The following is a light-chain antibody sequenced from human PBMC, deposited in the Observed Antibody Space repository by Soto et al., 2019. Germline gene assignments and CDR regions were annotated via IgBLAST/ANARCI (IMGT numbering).Light chain of an antibody. J-gene: IGKJ3*01. CDR1: RHVYINA. V-gene: IGKV3-20*01. CDR2: GAS. CDR3: QQYGASPFT. Sequence: VVLTQSPATLSLSPGDRATLSCRASRHVYINALGWYQQKPGRTPTLLIYGASTRATDIPDRFSATGSGTDFSLTISGVEPEDAAVYYCQQYGASPFTFGPATRLEI.